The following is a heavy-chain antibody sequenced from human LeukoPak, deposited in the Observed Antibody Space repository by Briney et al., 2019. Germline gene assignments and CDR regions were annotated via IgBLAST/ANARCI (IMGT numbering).Heavy chain of an antibody. CDR1: GFTFSSYW. CDR2: INSDGSST. CDR3: ARGKAVAGTMNYYGMDV. J-gene: IGHJ6*02. D-gene: IGHD6-19*01. V-gene: IGHV3-74*01. Sequence: PGGSLRLSCAASGFTFSSYWMHWVRQAPGKGLVWVSRINSDGSSTSHADSVKGRFTISRDNAKNTLYLQMNSLRAEDTAVYYCARGKAVAGTMNYYGMDVWGQGTTVTVSS.